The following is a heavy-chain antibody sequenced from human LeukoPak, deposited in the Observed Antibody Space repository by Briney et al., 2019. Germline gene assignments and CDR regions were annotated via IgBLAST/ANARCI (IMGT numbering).Heavy chain of an antibody. Sequence: GASVKVSCKASGYTFTGYYMHWVRQAPGQGLEWMGWINPNSGGTNYAQKFQGRVTMTRDTSISTAYMELSRLRSDDTAVYYCARDLLYYDSSGYYHYYGMDVWGQGTTVTVSS. CDR3: ARDLLYYDSSGYYHYYGMDV. V-gene: IGHV1-2*02. J-gene: IGHJ6*02. CDR2: INPNSGGT. D-gene: IGHD3-22*01. CDR1: GYTFTGYY.